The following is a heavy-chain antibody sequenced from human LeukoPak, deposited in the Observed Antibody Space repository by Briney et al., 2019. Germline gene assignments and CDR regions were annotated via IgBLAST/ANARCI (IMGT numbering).Heavy chain of an antibody. J-gene: IGHJ4*02. CDR2: INYSGST. D-gene: IGHD1-26*01. CDR3: ARRGTYYVFDY. V-gene: IGHV4-59*01. Sequence: SETLSLTCTVAGGSISSYYWSWIRQPPGKGLEWIGYINYSGSTFYNPSLRSRVTMSVDTSKRQFSLNLNSVTAADTAVYYCARRGTYYVFDYWGQGTVVTVSS. CDR1: GGSISSYY.